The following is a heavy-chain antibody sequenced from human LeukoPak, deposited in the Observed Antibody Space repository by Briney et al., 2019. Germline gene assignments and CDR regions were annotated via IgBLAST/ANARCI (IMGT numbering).Heavy chain of an antibody. CDR3: ARGAIAVAASVFDY. CDR2: IYYSGST. CDR1: GGSISSYY. J-gene: IGHJ4*02. Sequence: SETLSLTCTVSGGSISSYYWSWIRQPPGKGLEWIGYIYYSGSTNYNPSLKSRATISVDTSKNQFSLKLSSVTAADTAVYYCARGAIAVAASVFDYWGQGTLVTVSS. V-gene: IGHV4-59*01. D-gene: IGHD6-19*01.